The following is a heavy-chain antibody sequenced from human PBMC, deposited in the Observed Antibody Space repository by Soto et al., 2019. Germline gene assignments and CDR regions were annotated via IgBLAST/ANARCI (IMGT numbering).Heavy chain of an antibody. CDR2: IYPGDSDT. V-gene: IGHV5-51*01. CDR1: GYSFTSYW. CDR3: ARLQGGESAYMDV. D-gene: IGHD1-1*01. J-gene: IGHJ6*03. Sequence: XSLRISCKGSGYSFTSYWVCWVLQMPGKGLEWMGIIYPGDSDTRYSPSFQGQVTISADKSISTAYLQWSSLKASDTAMYYCARLQGGESAYMDVWGKGTTVTVSS.